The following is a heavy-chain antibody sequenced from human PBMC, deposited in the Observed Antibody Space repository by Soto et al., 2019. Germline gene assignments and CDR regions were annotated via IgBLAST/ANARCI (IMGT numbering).Heavy chain of an antibody. CDR1: GYTFTSYG. Sequence: QVQLVQSGAEVKKPGASVKVSCKASGYTFTSYGISWVRQAPGQGLEWMGWISAYNGNTNYAQKLQGRVTMTTDTSTSTANRELRSLRSDDTAVYYCARFEVRYQVLYYYYYGMDVWGQGTTVTVSS. CDR2: ISAYNGNT. CDR3: ARFEVRYQVLYYYYYGMDV. D-gene: IGHD2-2*01. J-gene: IGHJ6*02. V-gene: IGHV1-18*01.